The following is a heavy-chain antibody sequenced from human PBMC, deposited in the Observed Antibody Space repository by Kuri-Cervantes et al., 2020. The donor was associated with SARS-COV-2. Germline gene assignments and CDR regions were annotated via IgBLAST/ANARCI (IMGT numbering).Heavy chain of an antibody. V-gene: IGHV4-4*07. CDR3: ARDPYPHRGLSSIAARLVYFQH. CDR1: GGSISSYY. J-gene: IGHJ1*01. D-gene: IGHD6-6*01. CDR2: IYTSGST. Sequence: SETLSLTCTVSGGSISSYYWSWIRQPAGKGLEWIGRIYTSGSTNYNPSLKSRVTISVDTSKNQFSLKLSSVTAADTAVYYCARDPYPHRGLSSIAARLVYFQHWGQGTLVTVSS.